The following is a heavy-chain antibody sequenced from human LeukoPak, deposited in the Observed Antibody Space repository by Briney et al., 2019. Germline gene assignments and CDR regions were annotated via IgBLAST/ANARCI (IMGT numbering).Heavy chain of an antibody. CDR3: ARDYYGSGSYYNLLGAFDI. CDR2: IWYDGSNK. V-gene: IGHV3-33*01. Sequence: HSGGSLRLSCAASGFTFSSYGMHWVRQAPGKGLEWVAVIWYDGSNKYYADSVKGRFTISRDNSKNTLYLQMNSLRAEDTAVYYCARDYYGSGSYYNLLGAFDIWGQGTMVTVPS. J-gene: IGHJ3*02. D-gene: IGHD3-10*01. CDR1: GFTFSSYG.